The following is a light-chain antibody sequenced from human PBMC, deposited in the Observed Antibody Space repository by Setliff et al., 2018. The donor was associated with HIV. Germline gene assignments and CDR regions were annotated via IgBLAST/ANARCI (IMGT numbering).Light chain of an antibody. J-gene: IGLJ1*01. V-gene: IGLV2-14*02. CDR1: SSDVVTYKL. CDR3: SPYAITNTLP. Sequence: QSVLTQPASVSGSPGQSITISCTGISSDVVTYKLVSWYQQYPGKAPKLMIYEGSKRPSGVSNRFSGSKSGNTAPLTISGLQAEDEADYYCSPYAITNTLPFGTGTKV. CDR2: EGS.